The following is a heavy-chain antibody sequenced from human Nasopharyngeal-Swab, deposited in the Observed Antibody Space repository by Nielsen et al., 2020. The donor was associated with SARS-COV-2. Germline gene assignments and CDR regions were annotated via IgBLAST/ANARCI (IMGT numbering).Heavy chain of an antibody. CDR1: GFTFSSYA. Sequence: LKISCSASGFTFSSYAMHWVRQAPGKGLEYVSAISSNGGSTYYADSVKGRFTISRDNSKNTLYLQMSSLRAEDTAVYYCVKDALSSSWGFLSPDYFDYWGQGTLVTVSS. J-gene: IGHJ4*02. D-gene: IGHD6-13*01. CDR2: ISSNGGST. CDR3: VKDALSSSWGFLSPDYFDY. V-gene: IGHV3-64D*06.